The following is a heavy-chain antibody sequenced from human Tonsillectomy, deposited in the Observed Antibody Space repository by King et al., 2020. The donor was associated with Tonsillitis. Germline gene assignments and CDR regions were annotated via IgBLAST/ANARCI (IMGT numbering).Heavy chain of an antibody. CDR1: GGSFSGYY. Sequence: VQLQQWGAGLLKPSETLSLTCAVYGGSFSGYYWSWIRQPPGKGLEWIGEINHSGSTNYNPSLKNRVTISVDTSKNQFSLKLSSVTAADTAVYYCARTIGNRDGYNSYYYYYYGMDVWGQGTTVTVSS. CDR2: INHSGST. V-gene: IGHV4-34*01. J-gene: IGHJ6*02. CDR3: ARTIGNRDGYNSYYYYYYGMDV. D-gene: IGHD5-24*01.